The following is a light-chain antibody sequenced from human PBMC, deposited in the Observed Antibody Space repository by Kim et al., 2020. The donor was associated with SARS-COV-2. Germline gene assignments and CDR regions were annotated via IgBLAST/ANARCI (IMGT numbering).Light chain of an antibody. CDR2: QDT. J-gene: IGLJ2*01. V-gene: IGLV3-1*01. CDR1: KLGDKY. CDR3: QAWDSRTVV. Sequence: SYELTQPPSVSVSPGQTASIACSGDKLGDKYTCWYQQKPGQSPVLVIFQDTKRPSGIPERFSGSNSGNTATLTISGTQAVDEADYYCQAWDSRTVVFGGG.